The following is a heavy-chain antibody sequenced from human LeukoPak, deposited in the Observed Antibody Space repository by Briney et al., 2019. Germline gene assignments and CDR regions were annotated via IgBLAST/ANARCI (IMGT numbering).Heavy chain of an antibody. CDR1: GGSIGSGSYY. V-gene: IGHV4-61*02. CDR2: IYTSGST. Sequence: SETLSLTCTVSGGSIGSGSYYWSWIRQPAGKGLEWIGRIYTSGSTNYNPSLKSRVTISVDTSKNQFSLKLSSVTAADTAVYYCARERYSGSYGYWGQGTLVTVSS. J-gene: IGHJ4*02. D-gene: IGHD1-26*01. CDR3: ARERYSGSYGY.